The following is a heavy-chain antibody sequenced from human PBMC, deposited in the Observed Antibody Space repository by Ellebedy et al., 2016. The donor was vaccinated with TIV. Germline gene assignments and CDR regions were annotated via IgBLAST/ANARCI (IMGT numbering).Heavy chain of an antibody. Sequence: MPSETLSLTCAVYGGSFSGYYWSWIRQPPGKGPEWIGEINHNGSTNYNPSLKSRVTILVDMSKNQFSLNLSSVTAADTAVYYCARGNYGSGTIDYWGQGTLVTVSS. CDR1: GGSFSGYY. CDR3: ARGNYGSGTIDY. V-gene: IGHV4-34*01. D-gene: IGHD3-10*01. CDR2: INHNGST. J-gene: IGHJ4*02.